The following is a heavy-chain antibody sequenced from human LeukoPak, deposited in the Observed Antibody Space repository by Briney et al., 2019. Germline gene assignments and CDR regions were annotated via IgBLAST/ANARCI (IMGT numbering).Heavy chain of an antibody. CDR2: IIPIFGTP. Sequence: SVKVSCKASGGTFSSYAISWVRQAPGQGLEWMGGIIPIFGTPNYAQKFQGRVTITTDESTSTAYMELSSLRSEDTAVYYCARDNRGITVFGVVIHDFNWFDPWGQGTLVTVSS. D-gene: IGHD3-3*01. CDR3: ARDNRGITVFGVVIHDFNWFDP. V-gene: IGHV1-69*05. CDR1: GGTFSSYA. J-gene: IGHJ5*02.